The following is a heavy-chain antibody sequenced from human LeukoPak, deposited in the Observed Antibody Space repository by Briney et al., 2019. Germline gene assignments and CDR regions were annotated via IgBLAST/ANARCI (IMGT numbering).Heavy chain of an antibody. J-gene: IGHJ3*02. CDR3: AGESFDI. Sequence: GGSLRLSCAASGFTFSNYAMDWVRQAPGKGLEWVAVTSKDGSMKYYADSVQGRFTVSRDNSNNTLYLQMNSLRTEDTAVYYCAGESFDIWGQGTMVTVSS. V-gene: IGHV3-30*04. CDR2: TSKDGSMK. CDR1: GFTFSNYA.